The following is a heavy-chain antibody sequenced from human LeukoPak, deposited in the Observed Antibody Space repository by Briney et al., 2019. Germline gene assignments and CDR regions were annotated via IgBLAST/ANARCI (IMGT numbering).Heavy chain of an antibody. J-gene: IGHJ6*03. V-gene: IGHV4-34*01. D-gene: IGHD6-6*01. CDR1: GGSFSGYY. CDR2: INHSGST. Sequence: SETLSLTYAVYGGSFSGYYWSWIRQPPGKGLEWIGEINHSGSTNYNPSLKSRVTISVDTSKNQFSLKLSSVTAADTAVYYCARVAIAAEKTKPPNYYYYYYMDVWGKGTTVTVSS. CDR3: ARVAIAAEKTKPPNYYYYYYMDV.